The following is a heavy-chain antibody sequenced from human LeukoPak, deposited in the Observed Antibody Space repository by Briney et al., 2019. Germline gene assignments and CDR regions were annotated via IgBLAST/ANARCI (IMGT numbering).Heavy chain of an antibody. J-gene: IGHJ5*02. Sequence: SETLSLTCTVSGGSISSGDYYWSWIRQPPGKGLEWIGYIYYSGSTYYNPSLKSRVTISVDTSKNQFSLKLSSATAADTAVYYCARGVILTLDPWGQGTLVTVSS. CDR1: GGSISSGDYY. V-gene: IGHV4-30-4*01. CDR2: IYYSGST. CDR3: ARGVILTLDP. D-gene: IGHD3-16*01.